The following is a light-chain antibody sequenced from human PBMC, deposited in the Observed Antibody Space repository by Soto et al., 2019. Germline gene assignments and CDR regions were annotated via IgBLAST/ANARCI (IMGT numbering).Light chain of an antibody. V-gene: IGKV1-5*01. Sequence: DIQMTQSPSSLSASVVDRVTITCRASQSISSYLNWYQQKPGKAPNLLIFDASSLQSGVPPRFSGSGSGTEFTLTISSLQPDDFATYYCQQYNGYPLTFGPGNKVDIK. CDR3: QQYNGYPLT. J-gene: IGKJ3*01. CDR2: DAS. CDR1: QSISSY.